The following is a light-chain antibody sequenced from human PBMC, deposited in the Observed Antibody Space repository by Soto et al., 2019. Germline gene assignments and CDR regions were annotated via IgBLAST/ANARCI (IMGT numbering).Light chain of an antibody. CDR2: DVS. CDR1: SSDVCGYNY. Sequence: QRVLKQPASGTGVPREALPISCTGNSSDVCGYNYVSWYQQHPGKAPKFMIYDVSNRPSGVSNRFSGSKSGNTASLTISGLQAEDEADYYCSSYITSNTRQIVFGTGTKVTVL. CDR3: SSYITSNTRQIV. J-gene: IGLJ1*01. V-gene: IGLV2-14*01.